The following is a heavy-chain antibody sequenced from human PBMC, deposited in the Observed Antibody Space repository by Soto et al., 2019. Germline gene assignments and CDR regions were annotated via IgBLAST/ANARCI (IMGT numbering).Heavy chain of an antibody. CDR2: ISYDGSNK. Sequence: GGSLRLSCAASGFTFSSYGMHWVRQAPGKGLEWVAVISYDGSNKYYADSVKGRFTISRDNSKNTLYLQMNSLRAEDTAVYYCAKFPFAVFISSGEETSNVYYCMDVWGKGTTVTVSS. V-gene: IGHV3-30*18. D-gene: IGHD6-25*01. J-gene: IGHJ6*04. CDR1: GFTFSSYG. CDR3: AKFPFAVFISSGEETSNVYYCMDV.